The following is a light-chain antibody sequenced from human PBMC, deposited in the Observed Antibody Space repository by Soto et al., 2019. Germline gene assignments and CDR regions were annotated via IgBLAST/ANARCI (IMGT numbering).Light chain of an antibody. V-gene: IGLV2-14*01. CDR1: SSDVGGYNY. CDR2: DVS. J-gene: IGLJ2*01. CDR3: RSYTSGSGREAV. Sequence: QSALTQPASVSGSPGQSITISCTGTSSDVGGYNYVYWYQQHPGKAPKLMIYDVSNRPSGVSNRFSGSKCGNTASLTVSGLQAEDEADYYCRSYTSGSGREAVFGGGTKLTVL.